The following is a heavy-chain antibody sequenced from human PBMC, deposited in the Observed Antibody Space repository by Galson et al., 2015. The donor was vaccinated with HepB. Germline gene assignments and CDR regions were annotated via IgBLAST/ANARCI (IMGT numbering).Heavy chain of an antibody. CDR1: GFTFSSYS. Sequence: SLRLSCAASGFTFSSYSMNWVRQAPGKGLEWVSYISSSSSTIYYADSVKGRFTISRDNAKNSLYLQMNSLRAEDTAVYYCARDLILTGYSFFGYWGQGTLVTVSS. D-gene: IGHD3-9*01. CDR2: ISSSSSTI. J-gene: IGHJ4*02. CDR3: ARDLILTGYSFFGY. V-gene: IGHV3-48*01.